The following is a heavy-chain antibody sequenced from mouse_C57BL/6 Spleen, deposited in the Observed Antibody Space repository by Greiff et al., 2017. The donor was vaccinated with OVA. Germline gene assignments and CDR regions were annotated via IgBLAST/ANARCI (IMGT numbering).Heavy chain of an antibody. CDR3: ARGNYYGSSYVPMNWYFDV. CDR1: GYTFTSYW. Sequence: VQLQQPGAELVKPGASVKLSCKASGYTFTSYWMHWVKQRPGQGLEWIGMIHPNSGSTNYNEKFKSKATLTVDKSSSTAYMQLSSLTSEDSAVYYCARGNYYGSSYVPMNWYFDVWGTGTTVTVSS. J-gene: IGHJ1*03. CDR2: IHPNSGST. D-gene: IGHD1-1*01. V-gene: IGHV1-64*01.